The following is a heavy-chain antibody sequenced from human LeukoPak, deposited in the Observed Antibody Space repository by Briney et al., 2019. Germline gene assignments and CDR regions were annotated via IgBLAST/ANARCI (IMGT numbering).Heavy chain of an antibody. V-gene: IGHV3-21*01. J-gene: IGHJ4*02. CDR2: ISSSSSYI. D-gene: IGHD6-13*01. CDR1: GFTFSSYS. CDR3: ASSGGGIAAAGTYYFDY. Sequence: PGGSLRLSCAASGFTFSSYSMNWVRQAPGKGLEWVSSISSSSSYIYYADSVKGRFTISRDNAKNSLYLQMNSLRAEDTAVYYCASSGGGIAAAGTYYFDYWGQGTLATVSS.